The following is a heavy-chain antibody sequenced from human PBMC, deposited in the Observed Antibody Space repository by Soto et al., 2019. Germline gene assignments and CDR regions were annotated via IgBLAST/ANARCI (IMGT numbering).Heavy chain of an antibody. CDR2: IYYSGSP. J-gene: IGHJ6*02. Sequence: QVQLQESGPGLVKPSQTLSLTCTVSGASISSGGYYWSWIRQHPGKGLEWIGYIYYSGSPCYNPSLKSRVTISVDTSKNQFSLKLSSVTAADTAVYYCAAWCVGCRGFNYYGMDVWGQGTTVTVSS. CDR3: AAWCVGCRGFNYYGMDV. D-gene: IGHD2-8*01. V-gene: IGHV4-31*03. CDR1: GASISSGGYY.